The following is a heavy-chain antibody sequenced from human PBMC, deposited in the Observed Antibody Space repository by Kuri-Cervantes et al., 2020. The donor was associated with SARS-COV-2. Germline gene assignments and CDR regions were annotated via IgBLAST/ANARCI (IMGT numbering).Heavy chain of an antibody. CDR1: GFTFSSYW. D-gene: IGHD6-19*01. CDR3: ARVGYSSGWYWHYFDY. CDR2: IKQDGSEK. J-gene: IGHJ4*02. Sequence: GGSLRLSCAASGFTFSSYWMSWVRQAPGKGLEWVANIKQDGSEKYYVDSVKGRFTISRDNAKNSLYLQMNSLRAEDTAVYYCARVGYSSGWYWHYFDYWGQGTLVTVSS. V-gene: IGHV3-7*03.